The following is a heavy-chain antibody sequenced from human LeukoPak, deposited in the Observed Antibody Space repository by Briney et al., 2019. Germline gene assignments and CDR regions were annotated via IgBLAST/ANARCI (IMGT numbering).Heavy chain of an antibody. CDR2: IYYSGST. D-gene: IGHD6-19*01. J-gene: IGHJ1*01. V-gene: IGHV4-39*01. Sequence: SETLSLTCTVSGGSISSSSYYWGWIRQPPGKGLEWIGSIYYSGSTYYNPSLKSRVTISVDTSKNQFSLKLSSVTAADTAVYYCAGSGWDFAEYFQHWGQGTLVTVSS. CDR1: GGSISSSSYY. CDR3: AGSGWDFAEYFQH.